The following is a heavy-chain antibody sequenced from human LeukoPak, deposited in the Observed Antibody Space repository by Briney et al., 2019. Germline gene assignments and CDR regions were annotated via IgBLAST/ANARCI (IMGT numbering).Heavy chain of an antibody. CDR1: GYTFTSYG. CDR3: ARGRDYAGIAAMYDH. CDR2: ISAYNGNT. V-gene: IGHV1-18*01. D-gene: IGHD4-23*01. J-gene: IGHJ4*02. Sequence: ASVKVSCKASGYTFTSYGISWVRQAPGQGLEWMGWISAYNGNTNYAQKLQGRVTMTTDTSTSTASMELRSLRSDDTAVYYCARGRDYAGIAAMYDHWGQGMLVTVSS.